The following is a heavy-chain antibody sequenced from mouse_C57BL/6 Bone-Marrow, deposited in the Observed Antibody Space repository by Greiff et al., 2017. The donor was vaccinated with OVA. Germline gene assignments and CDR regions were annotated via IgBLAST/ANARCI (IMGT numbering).Heavy chain of an antibody. D-gene: IGHD3-1*01. V-gene: IGHV1-15*01. CDR3: TRSGSSYFDD. CDR2: IDPETGGT. CDR1: GYTFTDYE. Sequence: QVQLQQSGAELVRPGASVTLSCKASGYTFTDYEMHWVKQTPVHGLEWIGAIDPETGGTAYNQKFKGKAILTADKSSSTAYMELRSLTSEDSAVYYCTRSGSSYFDDWGQGTTLTVSS. J-gene: IGHJ2*01.